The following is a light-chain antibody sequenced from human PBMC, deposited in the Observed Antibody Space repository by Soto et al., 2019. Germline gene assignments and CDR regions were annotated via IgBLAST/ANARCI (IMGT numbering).Light chain of an antibody. CDR1: QSISNY. CDR3: QKYTSARWT. Sequence: DNQMTQSPSSLSASVGDRVTITCRASQSISNYLAWYQQKPGKVPTLLIYAASTLQSGVPSRYSGVGSGTDFSLTSSSRQLEDVATYYCQKYTSARWTFGQGTNDEIK. J-gene: IGKJ1*01. CDR2: AAS. V-gene: IGKV1-27*01.